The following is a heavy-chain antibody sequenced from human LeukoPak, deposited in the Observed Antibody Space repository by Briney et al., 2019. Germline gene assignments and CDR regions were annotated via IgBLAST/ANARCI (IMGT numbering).Heavy chain of an antibody. D-gene: IGHD6-19*01. V-gene: IGHV7-4-1*02. CDR2: INTNTGDP. CDR1: GYTFTNYN. CDR3: ARDQWPYSFDI. Sequence: EASVKVSCKASGYTFTNYNLNWVRQAPGQGLEWMGWINTNTGDPTYAPGFTGQFVFSLDTSDSTAYLQFNSLKTEDTAVYYCARDQWPYSFDIWGQGTMVTVSS. J-gene: IGHJ3*02.